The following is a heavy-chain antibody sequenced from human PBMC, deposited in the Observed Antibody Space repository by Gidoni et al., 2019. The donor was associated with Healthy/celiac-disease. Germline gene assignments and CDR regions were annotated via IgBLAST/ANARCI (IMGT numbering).Heavy chain of an antibody. J-gene: IGHJ4*02. V-gene: IGHV3-13*05. CDR3: ARGIRDGYNQYYFDY. CDR1: GFTFSSYD. CDR2: IGTAGDP. D-gene: IGHD5-12*01. Sequence: EVQLVESGGGLVQPGGSLRLSCAASGFTFSSYDMHWVRQATGKGLEWVSAIGTAGDPYYPGSVKGRFTISRENAKNSLYLQMNSLRAGDTAVYYCARGIRDGYNQYYFDYWGQGTLVTVSS.